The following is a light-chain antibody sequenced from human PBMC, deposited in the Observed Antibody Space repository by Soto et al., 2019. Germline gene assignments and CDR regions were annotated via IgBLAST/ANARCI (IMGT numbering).Light chain of an antibody. V-gene: IGLV2-14*01. J-gene: IGLJ1*01. CDR1: SSDVGTYNS. CDR3: SSYTSSSSHV. Sequence: QSALTQPASVSGSPGQSITISCTGTSSDVGTYNSVSWYQQYPGKAPKLMIHDVSNRPSGVSNRFSGSKSGNTASLTISGLQADDEADYYCSSYTSSSSHVFGSGTKVTVL. CDR2: DVS.